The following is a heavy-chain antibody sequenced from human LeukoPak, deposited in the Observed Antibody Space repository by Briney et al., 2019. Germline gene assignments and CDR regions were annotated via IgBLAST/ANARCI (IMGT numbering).Heavy chain of an antibody. J-gene: IGHJ4*02. Sequence: GGSLRLSCAASGFTFSNHGLNWFGQAPGKGLEWVSGISPSGDITYYADSVKGRFTISRDNSKNTLYLEVISLTAEDTAVYYCAKDDAWLRFGEWSQGTLVTVSS. V-gene: IGHV3-23*01. D-gene: IGHD3-10*01. CDR2: ISPSGDIT. CDR1: GFTFSNHG. CDR3: AKDDAWLRFGE.